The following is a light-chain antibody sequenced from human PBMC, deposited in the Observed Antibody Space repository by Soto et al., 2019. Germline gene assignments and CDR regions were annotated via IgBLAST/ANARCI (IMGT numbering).Light chain of an antibody. CDR3: QQYNSYSGT. V-gene: IGKV1-5*01. Sequence: DIHMTQSPSTLSASVGDRGTITCLASQSISSWLAWYQQKPGKAPKLLIYDASSLESGVPSRFSGSGSGTEFTLTISSLQPDDFATYYCQQYNSYSGTFGQGTKVDIK. J-gene: IGKJ1*01. CDR1: QSISSW. CDR2: DAS.